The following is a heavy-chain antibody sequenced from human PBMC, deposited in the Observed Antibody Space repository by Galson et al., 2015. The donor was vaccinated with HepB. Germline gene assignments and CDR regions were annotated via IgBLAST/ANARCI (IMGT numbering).Heavy chain of an antibody. CDR2: ISSSSSYI. CDR3: ARDVTYDSSGYYFGTSDAFDI. D-gene: IGHD3-22*01. Sequence: SLRLSCAASGFTFSSYSMNWVRQAPGKGLEWVSSISSSSSYIYYADSVKGRFTISRDNAKNSLYLQMNSLRAEDTAVYYCARDVTYDSSGYYFGTSDAFDIWGQGTMVTVSS. V-gene: IGHV3-21*01. CDR1: GFTFSSYS. J-gene: IGHJ3*02.